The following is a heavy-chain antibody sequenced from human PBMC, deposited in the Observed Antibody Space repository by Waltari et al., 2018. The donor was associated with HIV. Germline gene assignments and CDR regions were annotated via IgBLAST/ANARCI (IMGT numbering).Heavy chain of an antibody. CDR3: ARDHPLYSSSSGRDVHYFDY. J-gene: IGHJ4*02. Sequence: QVQLQESGPGLVKPSETLSLTCTVSGGSISSYYWSWIRQPPGKGLEWIGYIYYSGSTNYNPSLKSRVTISVDTSKNQFSLKLSSVTAADTAVYYCARDHPLYSSSSGRDVHYFDYWGQGTLVTVSS. CDR2: IYYSGST. D-gene: IGHD6-6*01. CDR1: GGSISSYY. V-gene: IGHV4-59*01.